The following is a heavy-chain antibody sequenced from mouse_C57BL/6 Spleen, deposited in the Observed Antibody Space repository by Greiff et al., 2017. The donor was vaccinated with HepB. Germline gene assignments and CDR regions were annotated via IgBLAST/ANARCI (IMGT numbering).Heavy chain of an antibody. Sequence: QVQLKQPGAELVKPGASVKLSCKASGYTFTSYWMHWVKQRPGRGLEWIGRIDPNSGGTKYNEKFKSKATLTVDKPSSTAYMQLGSLTSEDSAVYYCASPNWENGWYFDVWGTGTTVTVSS. CDR1: GYTFTSYW. V-gene: IGHV1-72*01. CDR2: IDPNSGGT. CDR3: ASPNWENGWYFDV. D-gene: IGHD4-1*01. J-gene: IGHJ1*03.